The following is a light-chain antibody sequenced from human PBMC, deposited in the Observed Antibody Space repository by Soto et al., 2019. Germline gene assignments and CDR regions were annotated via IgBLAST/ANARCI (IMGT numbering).Light chain of an antibody. CDR2: SNY. V-gene: IGLV1-44*01. J-gene: IGLJ1*01. CDR1: SSNIESNT. CDR3: AAWDDSLNGQV. Sequence: QSVLTQPPSASGTPGQRVTISCSGSSSNIESNTVTWYQQLPGTAPKLVIYSNYQRPSGVPDRFSGSKSGTSASLAISGLQSEDEADYYCAAWDDSLNGQVFGTGTKLTVL.